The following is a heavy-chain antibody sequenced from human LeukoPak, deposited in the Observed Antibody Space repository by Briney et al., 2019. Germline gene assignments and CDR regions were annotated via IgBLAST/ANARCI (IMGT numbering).Heavy chain of an antibody. CDR3: ATGYYDRSGTYFAP. D-gene: IGHD3-22*01. Sequence: ASVKVSCKVSGYTLTELSMHWVRQAPGKGLEWMGGFDPEDGETIYAQKFQGRVTMTEDTSTDTAYMELSSLRSEDTAVYYCATGYYDRSGTYFAPWGRGTLVTVPS. CDR2: FDPEDGET. CDR1: GYTLTELS. V-gene: IGHV1-24*01. J-gene: IGHJ4*02.